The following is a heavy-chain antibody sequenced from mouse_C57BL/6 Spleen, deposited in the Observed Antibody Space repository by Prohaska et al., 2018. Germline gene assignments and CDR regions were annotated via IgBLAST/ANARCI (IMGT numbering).Heavy chain of an antibody. Sequence: QVQLQQSGAELVRPGASVTLSCKASGYTFTDYEMHWVKQTPVHGLEWIGAIDPETGGTAYNQKFKGKAILTADKSSSTAYMELRSLTSEDSAVYYCTRVDYGPFAYWGQGTLVTVSA. J-gene: IGHJ3*01. CDR1: GYTFTDYE. D-gene: IGHD1-1*01. CDR2: IDPETGGT. CDR3: TRVDYGPFAY. V-gene: IGHV1-15*01.